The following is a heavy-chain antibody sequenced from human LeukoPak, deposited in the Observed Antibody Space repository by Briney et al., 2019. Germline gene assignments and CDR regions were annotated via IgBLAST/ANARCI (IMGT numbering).Heavy chain of an antibody. Sequence: ASVKVSCKASGYTFTGYYMHWVRQAPGQGLEWMGWINPNSGGTNYAQKFQGRVTMTRDTSISTAYMELSRLRSDDTPVYYCASKPLYSSITSCYFVYWGQGTLVTVSS. V-gene: IGHV1-2*02. J-gene: IGHJ4*02. D-gene: IGHD2-2*01. CDR3: ASKPLYSSITSCYFVY. CDR1: GYTFTGYY. CDR2: INPNSGGT.